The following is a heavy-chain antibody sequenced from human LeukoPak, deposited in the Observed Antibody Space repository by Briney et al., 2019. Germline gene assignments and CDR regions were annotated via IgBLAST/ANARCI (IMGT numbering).Heavy chain of an antibody. D-gene: IGHD4-11*01. Sequence: GRSLRLSCAASGFTFSSYGMHWVRQAPGKGLEWVAVISYDGSNRYSADSVRGRFTISRDNSKNTLYLQMNSLRAEDTAVYYCAKILPDTVTADYWGQGTLVTVSS. CDR2: ISYDGSNR. CDR1: GFTFSSYG. V-gene: IGHV3-30*18. CDR3: AKILPDTVTADY. J-gene: IGHJ4*02.